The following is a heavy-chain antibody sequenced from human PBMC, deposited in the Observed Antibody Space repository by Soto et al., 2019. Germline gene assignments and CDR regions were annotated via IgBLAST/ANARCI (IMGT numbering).Heavy chain of an antibody. CDR1: GGSISSGGYY. CDR3: ARELAAAGPFDY. CDR2: IYYSGST. Sequence: SETLSLTCTVSGGSISSGGYYWSWIRQHPGKGLEWIGYIYYSGSTYYNPSLKSRVTISVDTSKNQFPLKLSSVTAADTAVYYCARELAAAGPFDYWGQGTLVTVSS. V-gene: IGHV4-31*03. D-gene: IGHD6-13*01. J-gene: IGHJ4*02.